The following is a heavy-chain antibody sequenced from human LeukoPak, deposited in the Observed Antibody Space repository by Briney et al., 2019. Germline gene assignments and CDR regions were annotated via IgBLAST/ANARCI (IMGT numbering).Heavy chain of an antibody. Sequence: PGGSLRLSCAASGFTVSSNYMSWVRQAPGKGLEWVANIKQDGSEKYYVDSVKGRFTISRDNAKNSLYLQMNSLRAEDTAVYYCARDNHMAALDYWGQGTLVTVSS. J-gene: IGHJ4*02. CDR2: IKQDGSEK. D-gene: IGHD5-24*01. CDR3: ARDNHMAALDY. V-gene: IGHV3-7*01. CDR1: GFTVSSNY.